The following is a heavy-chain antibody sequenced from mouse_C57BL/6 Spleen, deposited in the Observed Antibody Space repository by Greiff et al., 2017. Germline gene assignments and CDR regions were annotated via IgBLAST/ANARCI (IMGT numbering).Heavy chain of an antibody. J-gene: IGHJ2*01. CDR2: INPNNGGT. D-gene: IGHD2-1*01. CDR1: GYTFTDYN. CDR3: ARNYYGNYDFDY. Sequence: EVQLQQSGPELVKPGASVKIPCKASGYTFTDYNMDWVKQSHGKSLEWIGDINPNNGGTIYNQKFKGKATLTVDKSSSTAYMERRSLSSEDTAVYYCARNYYGNYDFDYWGQGTTLTVSS. V-gene: IGHV1-18*01.